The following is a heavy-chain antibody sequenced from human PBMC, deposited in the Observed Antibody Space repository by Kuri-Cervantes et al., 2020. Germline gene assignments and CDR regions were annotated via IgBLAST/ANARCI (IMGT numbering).Heavy chain of an antibody. V-gene: IGHV1-8*01. Sequence: ASVTVSCKASGYTFTSYDINGVRQATGQGLEWMGWMNHNSGNTGYAQKFQGRVTMTRNTSISTAYMELSSLRSEDTAVYYCARRPIAARYYYYYGMDVWGQGTTVTVSS. D-gene: IGHD6-6*01. CDR1: GYTFTSYD. J-gene: IGHJ6*02. CDR2: MNHNSGNT. CDR3: ARRPIAARYYYYYGMDV.